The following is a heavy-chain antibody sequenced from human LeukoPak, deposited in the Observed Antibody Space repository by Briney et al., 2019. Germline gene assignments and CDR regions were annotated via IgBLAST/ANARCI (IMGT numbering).Heavy chain of an antibody. CDR3: ARDRGFGQADV. CDR2: IKRDGGEK. V-gene: IGHV3-7*01. CDR1: GFTFSGYW. D-gene: IGHD3-10*01. J-gene: IGHJ6*04. Sequence: PGGSLRLSCAASGFTFSGYWMSWLRQAPGKGLDGVANIKRDGGEKYYVDSVKGRFTISRDNAKNSLYLQMNSLRAEGTAVYYCARDRGFGQADVWGKGTTVSVSS.